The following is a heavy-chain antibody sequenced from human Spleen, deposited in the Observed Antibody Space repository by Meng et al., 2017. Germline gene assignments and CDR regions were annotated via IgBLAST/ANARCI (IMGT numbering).Heavy chain of an antibody. J-gene: IGHJ5*02. CDR2: INPNSGGT. CDR3: AREVYCSSTSCLVGNWFDP. D-gene: IGHD2-2*01. Sequence: ASVKVSCKASGYNFIGYWLYWIRQAPGQGLEWMGWINPNSGGTNYAQKFQGRVTMTRDTSISTAYMELSRLRSDDTAVYYCAREVYCSSTSCLVGNWFDPWGQGTLVTVSS. V-gene: IGHV1-2*02. CDR1: GYNFIGYW.